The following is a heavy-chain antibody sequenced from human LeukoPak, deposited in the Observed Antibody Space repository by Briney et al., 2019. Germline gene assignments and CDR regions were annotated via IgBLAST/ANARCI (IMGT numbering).Heavy chain of an antibody. CDR1: GYTFTSYD. J-gene: IGHJ4*02. CDR2: MNPNSGNT. V-gene: IGHV1-8*01. D-gene: IGHD2-2*01. CDR3: ARGVASGIVVVPAATRGGNYFDY. Sequence: ASVKVSCKAPGYTFTSYDINWVRQATGQGLEWMGWMNPNSGNTGYAQKFQGRVTMTRNTSISTAYMELSSLRSEDTAVYYCARGVASGIVVVPAATRGGNYFDYWGQGTLVTVSS.